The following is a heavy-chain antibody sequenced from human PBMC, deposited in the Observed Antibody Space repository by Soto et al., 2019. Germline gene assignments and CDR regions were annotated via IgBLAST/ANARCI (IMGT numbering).Heavy chain of an antibody. D-gene: IGHD1-26*01. CDR2: IDTDGSNT. CDR1: GFSFSDYW. Sequence: EVQLVESGGGLVQPGGSLRLSCAASGFSFSDYWMHWVRQAPGKGLVWVSCIDTDGSNTTYADSVKGRFTISRDNFQNTLYLPMDSLRAEDTALYSCSRGGGFSGNYLGGQGTLVTVSS. J-gene: IGHJ4*02. CDR3: SRGGGFSGNYL. V-gene: IGHV3-74*01.